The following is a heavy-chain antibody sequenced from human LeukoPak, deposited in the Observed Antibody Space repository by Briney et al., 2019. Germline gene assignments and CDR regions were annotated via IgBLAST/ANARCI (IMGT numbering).Heavy chain of an antibody. V-gene: IGHV3-30*04. CDR2: IPYDGSNK. CDR1: GFTFSSYA. Sequence: GGSLRLSCAASGFTFSSYAMHWVRQAPGKGLEWVAVIPYDGSNKYYADSVKGRFTISRDNSDNTLYLQMNSLRAEDTAVYYCARGPAPNYYNYYMDVWGKGTTVTVSS. J-gene: IGHJ6*03. CDR3: ARGPAPNYYNYYMDV.